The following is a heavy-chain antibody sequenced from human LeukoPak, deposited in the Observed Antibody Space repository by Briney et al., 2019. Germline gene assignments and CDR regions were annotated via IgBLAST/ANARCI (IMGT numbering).Heavy chain of an antibody. V-gene: IGHV4-34*01. CDR3: ASLDDYYGSGSYGNSDY. Sequence: SETLSLTCAVYGGSFSGYYWSWIRQPPGKGLEWIGEINHSGSTNYNPSLKSRVTISVDTSKNQFSLKLSSVTAAGTAVYYCASLDDYYGSGSYGNSDYWGQGTLVTVSS. CDR2: INHSGST. J-gene: IGHJ4*02. D-gene: IGHD3-10*01. CDR1: GGSFSGYY.